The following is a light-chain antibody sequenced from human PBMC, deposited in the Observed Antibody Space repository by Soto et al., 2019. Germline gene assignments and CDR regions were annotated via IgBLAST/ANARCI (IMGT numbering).Light chain of an antibody. V-gene: IGLV1-40*01. CDR2: GNS. J-gene: IGLJ3*02. Sequence: QSVLTQPPSVSGAPGQRVTISCTGSSSNIGAGYDVHWYQPLPGTAPKLLIYGNSNRPSGVPDRFSGSKSGTSASLAITGLQGGDEADYYCQSYDSSLSGWVFGGGTKLTVL. CDR1: SSNIGAGYD. CDR3: QSYDSSLSGWV.